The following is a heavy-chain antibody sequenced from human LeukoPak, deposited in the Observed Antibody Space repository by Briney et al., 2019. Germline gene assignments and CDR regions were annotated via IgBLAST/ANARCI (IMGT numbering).Heavy chain of an antibody. J-gene: IGHJ3*02. D-gene: IGHD1-26*01. CDR1: GLTFSSYS. V-gene: IGHV3-48*01. Sequence: PGGSLRLSCAASGLTFSSYSMNWVRQAPGKGLEWVAYISSFSGTIYYADSVKGRFTISRDNAKNSLYLQMNSLRAEDTAIYYCARDVYSGKGAFDIWGQGTMVTVSS. CDR2: ISSFSGTI. CDR3: ARDVYSGKGAFDI.